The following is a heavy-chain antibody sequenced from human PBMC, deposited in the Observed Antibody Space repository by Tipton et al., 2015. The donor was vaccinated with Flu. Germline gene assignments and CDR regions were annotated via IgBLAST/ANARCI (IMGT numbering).Heavy chain of an antibody. CDR1: GYSISSGFY. CDR3: ARAPSGGSSIAARPNWFDP. V-gene: IGHV4-38-2*02. J-gene: IGHJ5*02. Sequence: GLVKPSETLSLTCNVSGYSISSGFYWGWIRQPPGKGLEWIGEINHSGSTNYNPSLKSRVTISVDTSKNQFSLKLSSVTAADTAVYYCARAPSGGSSIAARPNWFDPWGQGTLVTVSS. D-gene: IGHD6-6*01. CDR2: INHSGST.